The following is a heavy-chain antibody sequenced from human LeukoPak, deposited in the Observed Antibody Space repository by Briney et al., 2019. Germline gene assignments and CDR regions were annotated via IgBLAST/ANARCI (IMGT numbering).Heavy chain of an antibody. CDR3: ARHRLIGSIAARHDVDGHYYYYGMDV. J-gene: IGHJ6*02. CDR1: GGSISSSSYY. CDR2: IYYSGST. D-gene: IGHD6-6*01. Sequence: SETLSLTCTVSGGSISSSSYYWGWIRQPPGKGLEWIGSIYYSGSTYYNPSLKSRVTISVDTSKNQFSLKLSSVTAADTAVYYCARHRLIGSIAARHDVDGHYYYYGMDVWGQGTTVTVSS. V-gene: IGHV4-39*01.